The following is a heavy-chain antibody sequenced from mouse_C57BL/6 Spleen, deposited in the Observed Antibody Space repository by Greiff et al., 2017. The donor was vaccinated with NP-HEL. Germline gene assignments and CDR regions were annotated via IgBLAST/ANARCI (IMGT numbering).Heavy chain of an antibody. CDR1: GYTFTSYW. CDR3: ARSGVRTGSFDY. D-gene: IGHD4-1*01. V-gene: IGHV1-69*01. CDR2: IDPSDSYT. Sequence: VQLQQPGAELVMPGASVKLSCKASGYTFTSYWMHWVKQRPGQGLEWIGEIDPSDSYTNYNQKFKGKSTLTVDKSSSTAYMQRSSLTSEDSAVYYCARSGVRTGSFDYWGQGTTLTVSS. J-gene: IGHJ2*01.